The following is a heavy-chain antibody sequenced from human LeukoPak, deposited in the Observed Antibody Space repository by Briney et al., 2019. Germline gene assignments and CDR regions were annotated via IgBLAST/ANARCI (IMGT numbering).Heavy chain of an antibody. D-gene: IGHD6-19*01. J-gene: IGHJ4*02. CDR3: ARGTRGIVLAGEFFDY. Sequence: GRSLRLSCAASGLTFSTYGMHWVRQAPGKGLEWVAVIWYDGSNKYYADSVKGRFTISRDNSKNTLYLQMNSLRAEDTAVYYCARGTRGIVLAGEFFDYWGQGTLVTVSS. CDR1: GLTFSTYG. V-gene: IGHV3-33*01. CDR2: IWYDGSNK.